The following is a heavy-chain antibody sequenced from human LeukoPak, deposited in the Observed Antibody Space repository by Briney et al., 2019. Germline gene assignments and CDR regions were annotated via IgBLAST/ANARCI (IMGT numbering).Heavy chain of an antibody. J-gene: IGHJ6*02. D-gene: IGHD5-24*01. Sequence: PSETLSLNCTVSGGSISSYYWSWIRQPPGKGLEWIGYIYYSGSTNYNPSLKSRVTISVDTSKNQFSLKLSSVTAADTAVYYCARAQRWVYGMDVWGQGTTVTVSS. V-gene: IGHV4-59*01. CDR1: GGSISSYY. CDR2: IYYSGST. CDR3: ARAQRWVYGMDV.